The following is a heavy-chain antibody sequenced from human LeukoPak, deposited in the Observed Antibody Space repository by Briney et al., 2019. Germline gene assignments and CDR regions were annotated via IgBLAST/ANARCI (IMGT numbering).Heavy chain of an antibody. Sequence: GGPLRLSCAASGFTFSSYWMHWVRHAPGPRLVSLSRINSDGSSTSYADSVKGRFTISRDNAKNTLYLQMNSLRAEDTAVYYCASAYSSSSYYYGMDVWGQGTTVTVSS. CDR3: ASAYSSSSYYYGMDV. CDR2: INSDGSST. J-gene: IGHJ6*02. V-gene: IGHV3-74*01. D-gene: IGHD6-6*01. CDR1: GFTFSSYW.